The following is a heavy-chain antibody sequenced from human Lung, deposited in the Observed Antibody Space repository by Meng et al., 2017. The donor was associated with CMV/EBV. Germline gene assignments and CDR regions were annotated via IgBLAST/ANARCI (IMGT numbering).Heavy chain of an antibody. V-gene: IGHV4-34*01. D-gene: IGHD4-17*01. J-gene: IGHJ1*01. Sequence: SLXCAVYGGSFSGYYWSWIRQPPGKGLEWIGEINHSGSTNYNPSPKSRVTISVDTSKNQFSLKLSSVTDADTAVYYCARAQSTVTTGRNFQYWGQGXLVTVSS. CDR3: ARAQSTVTTGRNFQY. CDR2: INHSGST. CDR1: GGSFSGYY.